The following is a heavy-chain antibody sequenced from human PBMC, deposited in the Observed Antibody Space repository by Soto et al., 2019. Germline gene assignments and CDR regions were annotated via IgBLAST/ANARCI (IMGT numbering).Heavy chain of an antibody. J-gene: IGHJ6*02. CDR2: ISYDGSNK. Sequence: QVQLVESGGGVVQPGRSLRLSCAASGFTFSSYAMHWVRQAPGKGLEWVAVISYDGSNKYYADSVKGRFTISRDNSKNTLYLQMNSLRAEDTAVYYCARDRTITYSSSSGPDYYYYGMDVWGQGTTVTVSS. CDR3: ARDRTITYSSSSGPDYYYYGMDV. V-gene: IGHV3-30-3*01. CDR1: GFTFSSYA. D-gene: IGHD6-6*01.